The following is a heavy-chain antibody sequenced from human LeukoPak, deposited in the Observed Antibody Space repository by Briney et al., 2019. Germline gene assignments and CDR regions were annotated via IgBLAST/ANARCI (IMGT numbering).Heavy chain of an antibody. CDR3: TTRTDSSGILGY. CDR2: IKRKTDGGTT. V-gene: IGHV3-15*01. CDR1: GFTFSHAW. Sequence: KPGGSLRLSCAASGFTFSHAWMTWVRQAPGKGLEWVGRIKRKTDGGTTDYAAPVKGRFTISRDDSKNTRYLQMNNLQTEDTAVYYCTTRTDSSGILGYWGQGTLVTVSS. D-gene: IGHD4-23*01. J-gene: IGHJ4*02.